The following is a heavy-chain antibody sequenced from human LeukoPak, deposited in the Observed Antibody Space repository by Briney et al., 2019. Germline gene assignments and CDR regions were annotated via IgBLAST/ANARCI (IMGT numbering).Heavy chain of an antibody. V-gene: IGHV3-7*04. J-gene: IGHJ4*02. CDR3: ARYGSIVAAGTFDY. CDR1: GFTFCRFW. Sequence: PGGSLRLSCAASGFTFCRFWMSWVRQAPGKGLEWVANVKEDGSEKYYVDSVKGRFTISRDNAKNSLYLQMNSVRAEDTAVYYCARYGSIVAAGTFDYWGQGTLVTVSS. D-gene: IGHD6-13*01. CDR2: VKEDGSEK.